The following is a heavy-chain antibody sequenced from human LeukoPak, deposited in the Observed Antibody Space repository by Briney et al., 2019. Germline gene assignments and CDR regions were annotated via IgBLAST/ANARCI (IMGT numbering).Heavy chain of an antibody. CDR2: IYYSGST. V-gene: IGHV4-59*01. J-gene: IGHJ5*02. CDR1: GGSISSYY. Sequence: NPSETLSLTCTVSGGSISSYYWSWIRQPPGKGLEWIGYIYYSGSTNYNPSLKSRVTISVDTSKNQFPLKLSSVTAADTAVYYCARALRWFDPWGQGTLVTVSS. CDR3: ARALRWFDP. D-gene: IGHD5/OR15-5a*01.